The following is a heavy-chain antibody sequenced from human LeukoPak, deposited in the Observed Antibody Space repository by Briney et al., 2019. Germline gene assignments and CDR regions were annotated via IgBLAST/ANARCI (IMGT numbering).Heavy chain of an antibody. CDR2: ISSSSSYI. CDR3: ARDEVTMVRGVIPSRFDP. CDR1: GFTFSSYS. D-gene: IGHD3-10*01. V-gene: IGHV3-21*01. J-gene: IGHJ5*02. Sequence: PGGSLRLSCAASGFTFSSYSMNWVRQAPGKGLEWVSSISSSSSYIYYADSVKGRFTISRDNAKNSLYLQMNSLRAEDTAVYYCARDEVTMVRGVIPSRFDPWGQGTLVTVSS.